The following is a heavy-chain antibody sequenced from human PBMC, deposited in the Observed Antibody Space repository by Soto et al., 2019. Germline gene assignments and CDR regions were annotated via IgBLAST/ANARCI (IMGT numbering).Heavy chain of an antibody. CDR1: GATISSGDYY. Sequence: SETLSLTCTVSGATISSGDYYWSWIRQPPGKGLQWIGFAFYSGSTNYNPSLKSRVTISVDTSKNQFSLKLTSVTAADTAVYYCARDKITGLFDYWGQGTLVTVSS. V-gene: IGHV4-30-4*01. CDR2: AFYSGST. CDR3: ARDKITGLFDY. D-gene: IGHD2-8*02. J-gene: IGHJ4*02.